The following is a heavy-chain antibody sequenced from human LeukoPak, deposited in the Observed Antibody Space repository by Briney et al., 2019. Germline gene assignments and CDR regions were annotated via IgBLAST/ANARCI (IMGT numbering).Heavy chain of an antibody. CDR2: IKSKTDGGTT. Sequence: GGSLRLSCAASGFTFSNAWMSWVRQAPGKGLEWVGRIKSKTDGGTTDYAAPVKGRFTISRDDSKNTLYLQMNSLSAEDTAVYYCAREYCSSTSCYLNYWGQGTLVTVSS. V-gene: IGHV3-15*01. CDR3: AREYCSSTSCYLNY. CDR1: GFTFSNAW. J-gene: IGHJ4*02. D-gene: IGHD2-2*01.